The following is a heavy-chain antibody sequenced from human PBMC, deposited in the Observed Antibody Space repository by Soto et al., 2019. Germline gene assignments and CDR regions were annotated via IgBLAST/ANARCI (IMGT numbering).Heavy chain of an antibody. Sequence: LEIRSLAYAVYDGSFSGYYWSWIRQPPGKGLEWIGEISHSGSTNYYPSLKSRVTISVDTSKNQFSLKLSSVTAADTAVYYCARGDTTAIVRGVTKKCFDPWCQGTLVTVS. CDR2: ISHSGST. V-gene: IGHV4-34*01. CDR3: ARGDTTAIVRGVTKKCFDP. CDR1: DGSFSGYY. D-gene: IGHD3-10*01. J-gene: IGHJ5*02.